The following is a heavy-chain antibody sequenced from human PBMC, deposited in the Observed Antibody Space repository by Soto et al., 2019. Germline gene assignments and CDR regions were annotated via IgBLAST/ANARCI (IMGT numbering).Heavy chain of an antibody. CDR1: GFTFSSYA. V-gene: IGHV3-23*01. Sequence: EVQLLESGGGLVQPGGALRFSCAASGFTFSSYAMNWVRQAPGKGLEWVSVISGSSDSTYYADSVKGRFTISKHNSKNTLYLQMNSLRAEDTAIYYCARRGSGGHYDFWGQGTLVTVSS. CDR2: ISGSSDST. CDR3: ARRGSGGHYDF. J-gene: IGHJ4*02. D-gene: IGHD1-26*01.